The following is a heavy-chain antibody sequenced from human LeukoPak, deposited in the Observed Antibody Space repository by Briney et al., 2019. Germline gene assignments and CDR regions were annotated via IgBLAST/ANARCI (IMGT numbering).Heavy chain of an antibody. V-gene: IGHV5-51*01. D-gene: IGHD6-13*01. CDR1: GYSFSTYW. Sequence: GESLKISCKGSGYSFSTYWIGWVRQMPGQGLEWMGIIYPGDSDTTYSPSFQGQVTISVDKSISTAYLQWSSLKASDTAMYYCAREDIAAAGTAFDYWGQGTLVTVSS. J-gene: IGHJ4*02. CDR3: AREDIAAAGTAFDY. CDR2: IYPGDSDT.